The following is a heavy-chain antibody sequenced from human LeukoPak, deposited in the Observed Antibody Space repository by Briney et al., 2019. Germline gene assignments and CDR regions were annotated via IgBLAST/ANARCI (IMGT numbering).Heavy chain of an antibody. CDR2: INEDGSNK. V-gene: IGHV3-7*01. CDR3: TRVIVAVPGYFDYFDF. Sequence: GGSLRLSCAASGFSFSNHYMRWIRQAPGKGLEWVANINEDGSNKWHLGSVKGRFTVSRDNARNALYLQMNSLRAEDTAVYCCTRVIVAVPGYFDYFDFWGQGALVTVSS. J-gene: IGHJ4*02. D-gene: IGHD6-19*01. CDR1: GFSFSNHY.